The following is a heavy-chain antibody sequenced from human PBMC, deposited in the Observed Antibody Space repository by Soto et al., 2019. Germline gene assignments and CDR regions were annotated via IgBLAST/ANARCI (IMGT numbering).Heavy chain of an antibody. CDR2: INWNGGST. V-gene: IGHV3-20*04. CDR3: ARSTVTRPSLYYFDY. CDR1: GFTFGDYG. Sequence: GGSLRLSCAASGFTFGDYGMSWVRQAPGKGLEWVSGINWNGGSTGYADSVKGRFTISRDNAKNSLYLQMNSLRAEDTALYYCARSTVTRPSLYYFDYWGQGTLVTVSS. J-gene: IGHJ4*02. D-gene: IGHD4-17*01.